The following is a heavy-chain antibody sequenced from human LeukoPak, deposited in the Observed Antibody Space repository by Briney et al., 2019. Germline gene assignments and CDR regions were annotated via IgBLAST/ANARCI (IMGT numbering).Heavy chain of an antibody. J-gene: IGHJ4*02. D-gene: IGHD2-2*02. CDR3: AGLLGYCSGTSCYRGFDY. CDR2: IYTSGST. CDR1: GGSISSGSYY. Sequence: SETPSLTCTVSGGSISSGSYYWSWIRQPAGKGLEWIGRIYTSGSTNYNPSLESRVTISVATSKNQFSLKLSSVSASDTAVYYCAGLLGYCSGTSCYRGFDYWGQGTLVTVSS. V-gene: IGHV4-61*02.